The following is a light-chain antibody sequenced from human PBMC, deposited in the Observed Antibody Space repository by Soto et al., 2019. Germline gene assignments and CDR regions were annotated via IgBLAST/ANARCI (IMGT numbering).Light chain of an antibody. V-gene: IGKV4-1*01. Sequence: DIVMTQSPDSLAVSLGERAAINCKSSQRVLYRSNSKDYLPWYQQTPGQPPRLLIYWASTPESGVTDRFSGSGSGTDFSLTISSLQAEDVVVYYGQHYYSPPVNFGGGTKVAIK. CDR3: QHYYSPPVN. CDR2: WAS. CDR1: QRVLYRSNSKDY. J-gene: IGKJ4*01.